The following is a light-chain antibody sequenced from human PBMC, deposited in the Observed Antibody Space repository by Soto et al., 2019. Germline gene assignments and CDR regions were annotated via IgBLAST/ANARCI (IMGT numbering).Light chain of an antibody. Sequence: SYELTQPPSVSVAPGKTASITCGGNNIGGKTVHWFQQKPGRAPVVVLYYDTHRPSGIPERFSGSNSGNTATLTISRVEAGDEADYYCHVWDSSSDHVVFGGGTKLTVL. V-gene: IGLV3-21*04. J-gene: IGLJ3*02. CDR2: YDT. CDR3: HVWDSSSDHVV. CDR1: NIGGKT.